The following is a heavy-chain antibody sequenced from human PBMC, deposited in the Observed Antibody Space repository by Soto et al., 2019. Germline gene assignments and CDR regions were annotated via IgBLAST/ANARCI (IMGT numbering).Heavy chain of an antibody. CDR1: VFPFDGFA. D-gene: IGHD2-8*01. V-gene: IGHV3-49*04. CDR2: IRHKSYHETT. Sequence: SGGSLPLSGTCDVFPFDGFARNWVRQARGRGLEWVGLIRHKSYHETTEYAAAVKGRFTISRDTSNGIAYLQMSSLKIEDSAVYYCTGAESPDTAYFALDWGQRTTFTVSS. CDR3: TGAESPDTAYFALD. J-gene: IGHJ4*02.